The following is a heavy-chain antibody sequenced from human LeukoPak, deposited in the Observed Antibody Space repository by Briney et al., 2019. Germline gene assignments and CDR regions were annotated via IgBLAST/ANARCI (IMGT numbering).Heavy chain of an antibody. Sequence: GGSLRLSCAASGFTFSSYEMNWVRQAPGKGLEWVSSISSSSSYIYYADSVKGRFTISRDNAKNSLYLQMNSLRAEDTAVYYCARPYSSGWQDVWGKGTTVTVSS. CDR3: ARPYSSGWQDV. CDR1: GFTFSSYE. V-gene: IGHV3-21*01. J-gene: IGHJ6*04. D-gene: IGHD6-19*01. CDR2: ISSSSSYI.